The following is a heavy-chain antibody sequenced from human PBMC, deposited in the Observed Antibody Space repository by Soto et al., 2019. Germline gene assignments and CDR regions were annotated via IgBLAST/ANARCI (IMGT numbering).Heavy chain of an antibody. V-gene: IGHV4-59*02. CDR1: GGSVSNYY. Sequence: PSETLSLTCTVSGGSVSNYYWTWIRQPPGKGLEWISYINYSGSTDHSPSLKSRVTISLDTSKNQFSLRLISVTAADTAVYYCARLAPRYRIRDYNYYSLDFWGQGXTVTVSS. J-gene: IGHJ6*02. D-gene: IGHD3-16*02. CDR3: ARLAPRYRIRDYNYYSLDF. CDR2: INYSGST.